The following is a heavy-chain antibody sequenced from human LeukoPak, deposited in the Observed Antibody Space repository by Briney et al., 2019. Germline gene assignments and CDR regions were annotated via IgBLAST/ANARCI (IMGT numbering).Heavy chain of an antibody. CDR1: GFTVSSNY. CDR2: IYSGGST. D-gene: IGHD4-17*01. J-gene: IGHJ4*02. CDR3: ARDLTTVTTTESSRDY. Sequence: PGGSLRLSCAASGFTVSSNYMSWVRQAPGKGLEWVSVIYSGGSTYYADSVKGRFTISRDNSKNTLYLQMNSLRAEDTAVYYCARDLTTVTTTESSRDYWGQGTLVTVSS. V-gene: IGHV3-53*01.